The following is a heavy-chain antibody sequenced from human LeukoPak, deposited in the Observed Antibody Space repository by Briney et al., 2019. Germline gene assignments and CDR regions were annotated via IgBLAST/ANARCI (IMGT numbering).Heavy chain of an antibody. J-gene: IGHJ3*02. V-gene: IGHV4-39*07. Sequence: SETLSLTCTVSGGSISSSSYYWGWIRQPPGKGLEWIGSIYYSGSTYYNPSLKSRVTISVDRSKNQFSLKLSSVTAADTAVYYCATERAAYYYDSSGYAFDIWGQGTMVTVS. D-gene: IGHD3-22*01. CDR1: GGSISSSSYY. CDR2: IYYSGST. CDR3: ATERAAYYYDSSGYAFDI.